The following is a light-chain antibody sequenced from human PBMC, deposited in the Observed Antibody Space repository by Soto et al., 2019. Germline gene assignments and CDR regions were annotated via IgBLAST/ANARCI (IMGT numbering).Light chain of an antibody. CDR2: EVS. Sequence: QSALTQPASVSGSPGQSITISCTGTSSDVGGYNHVSWYQQQPGKAPKLMIYEVSNRPPGVSNRFSGSKSANTASLTISGLQAEDEADYYCSSYTSSNTYVFGTGTKLTVL. V-gene: IGLV2-14*01. J-gene: IGLJ1*01. CDR3: SSYTSSNTYV. CDR1: SSDVGGYNH.